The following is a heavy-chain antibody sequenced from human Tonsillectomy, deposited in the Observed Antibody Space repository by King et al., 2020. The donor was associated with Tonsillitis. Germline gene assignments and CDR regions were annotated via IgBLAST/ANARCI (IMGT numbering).Heavy chain of an antibody. CDR1: GFTFSDFY. CDR3: ASRYCSVSSCYRDYYFDY. Sequence: VQLVESGGTLVKPGGSLRLSGAASGFTFSDFYLSWIRQAPGKGLEWVSYISSGGGTTIYYADSVKGRFTISRDNAKNSLYLQMNSLRAEDTAVYYCASRYCSVSSCYRDYYFDYWGQGTLVTVSS. V-gene: IGHV3-11*01. CDR2: ISSGGGTTI. J-gene: IGHJ4*02. D-gene: IGHD2-2*02.